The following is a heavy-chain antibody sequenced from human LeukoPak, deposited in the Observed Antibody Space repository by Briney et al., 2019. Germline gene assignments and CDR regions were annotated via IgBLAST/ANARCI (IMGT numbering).Heavy chain of an antibody. D-gene: IGHD1-26*01. CDR3: ARDAKSGSYFAAFDI. V-gene: IGHV3-21*01. J-gene: IGHJ3*02. CDR2: ISSSSSYI. Sequence: GGSLRLSCAASGFTFSSYNMNWVRQAPGKGLEWVSSISSSSSYIYYADSVKGRFTISRDNAKNSLYLQMNSLRAEDTAVYYCARDAKSGSYFAAFDIWGQGTMVTVSS. CDR1: GFTFSSYN.